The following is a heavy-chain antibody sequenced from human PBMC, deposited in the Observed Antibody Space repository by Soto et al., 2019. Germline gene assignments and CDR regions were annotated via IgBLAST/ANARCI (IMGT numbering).Heavy chain of an antibody. CDR3: ARDDGGYSSSWGY. Sequence: QVQLVESGGGVVQPGRSLRLSCAASGFTFSSYGMDWVRQAPGKGLEWVAVIWDDGSNKYYADSVKGRFTISRDNSKNTLYLQMNSLRAEDTAVYYCARDDGGYSSSWGYWGQGTLVTVSS. J-gene: IGHJ4*02. V-gene: IGHV3-33*01. CDR1: GFTFSSYG. D-gene: IGHD6-13*01. CDR2: IWDDGSNK.